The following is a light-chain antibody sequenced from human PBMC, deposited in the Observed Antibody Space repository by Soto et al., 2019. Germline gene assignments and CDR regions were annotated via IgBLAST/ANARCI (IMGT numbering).Light chain of an antibody. CDR1: QSVGKY. CDR2: GAS. V-gene: IGKV3-20*01. CDR3: QQYATSARLS. J-gene: IGKJ3*01. Sequence: EIVLTQSPGTLSWSPGERATLSCRASQSVGKYLAWYQQKPGQAPRLLIYGASGSANGIPDRFIGSGSGTDFTLSINGLEPEDFAVYYCQQYATSARLSFGPGTNVDI.